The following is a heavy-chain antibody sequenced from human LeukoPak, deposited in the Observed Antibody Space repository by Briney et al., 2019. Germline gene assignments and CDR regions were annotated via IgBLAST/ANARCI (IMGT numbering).Heavy chain of an antibody. CDR1: GGTFSSYA. CDR2: IIPIFGTA. J-gene: IGHJ5*02. V-gene: IGHV1-69*13. Sequence: ASVKVSCKASGGTFSSYAISWVRQAPGQGLEWMGGIIPIFGTANYAQKFQGRVTITADESTSTAYMELSSLRSEDTAVYYCARPREMATIQDPGGWFDPWGQGTLVTVSS. CDR3: ARPREMATIQDPGGWFDP. D-gene: IGHD5-24*01.